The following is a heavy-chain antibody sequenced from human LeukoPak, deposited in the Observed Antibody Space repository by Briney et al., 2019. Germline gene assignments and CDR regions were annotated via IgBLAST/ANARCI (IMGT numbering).Heavy chain of an antibody. CDR3: TRLNKYYYMDV. J-gene: IGHJ6*03. CDR1: GFTFSSYA. CDR2: ISYDGSNK. D-gene: IGHD2/OR15-2a*01. Sequence: GGSLRLSCAASGFTFSSYAMHWVRQAPGKGLEWVAVISYDGSNKYYADSVKDRFTISRDNSKNTLYLQMNSLKTEDTAVYYCTRLNKYYYMDVWGKGTTVTVSS. V-gene: IGHV3-30-3*01.